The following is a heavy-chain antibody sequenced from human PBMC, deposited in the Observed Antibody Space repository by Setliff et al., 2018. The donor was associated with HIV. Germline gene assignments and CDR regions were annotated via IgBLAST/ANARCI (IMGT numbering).Heavy chain of an antibody. V-gene: IGHV1-69*10. CDR2: LSPIRSMA. CDR3: ARDPSGHSYGYYFDL. CDR1: GNTFNIYA. D-gene: IGHD5-18*01. Sequence: SVKVSCKASGNTFNIYAISWVRQAPGHGPEWVGGLSPIRSMANYAQKFQGRVTITADKSRSTAYMELSSLTSEDTAVYYCARDPSGHSYGYYFDLWGQGTLVTVSS. J-gene: IGHJ4*02.